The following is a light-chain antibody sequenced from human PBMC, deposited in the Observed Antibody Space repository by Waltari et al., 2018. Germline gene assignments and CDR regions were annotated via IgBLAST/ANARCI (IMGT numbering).Light chain of an antibody. CDR2: AAS. CDR1: QSISTS. J-gene: IGKJ2*01. V-gene: IGKV1-39*01. CDR3: QQSVSTAYT. Sequence: DIQLTQSPSSLSASVGDRITLTCRASQSISTSLNWYQQKPGTAPKLLIYAASSLQSGVPSRFSGSGSGTDFTLTISSLQPEDFATYYCQQSVSTAYTFGQGTKLEIK.